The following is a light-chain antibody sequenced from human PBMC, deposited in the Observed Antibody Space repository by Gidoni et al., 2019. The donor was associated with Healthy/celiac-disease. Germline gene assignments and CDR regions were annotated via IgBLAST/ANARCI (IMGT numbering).Light chain of an antibody. CDR3: QQYNNWPPLT. Sequence: ELVMTQSPATLSVSPGETATLSCRASQSVSSNLAWYQQKPGQDPRLLIYGASTRATGTPARFSGSGSGTEFTLTISSLQSEDFAVYYCQQYNNWPPLTFGGGTKVEIK. J-gene: IGKJ4*02. CDR1: QSVSSN. CDR2: GAS. V-gene: IGKV3-15*01.